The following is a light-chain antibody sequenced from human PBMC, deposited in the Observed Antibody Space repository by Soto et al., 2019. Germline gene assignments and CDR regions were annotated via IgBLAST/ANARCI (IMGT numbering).Light chain of an antibody. J-gene: IGKJ4*01. CDR2: WAS. CDR3: QQYYSTPLT. CDR1: QSVLYRSSNNNNY. Sequence: DIVMTQSPDSLTVSLGERATINCKSSQSVLYRSSNNNNYVAWYQQKPGQPPKLLIYWASTRQSGVPDRFSGSGSGTDFTLTISSLQVEDVAVYYCQQYYSTPLTFGGGTKVEIE. V-gene: IGKV4-1*01.